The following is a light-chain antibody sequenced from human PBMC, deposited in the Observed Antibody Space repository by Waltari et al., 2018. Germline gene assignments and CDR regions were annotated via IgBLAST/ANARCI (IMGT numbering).Light chain of an antibody. CDR1: QSVSSN. CDR3: QQYNNWPLYT. CDR2: GAS. Sequence: ETVMTQSPATLSVSPGERATLSCRASQSVSSNLAWYQQKPGQAPSLLIYGASTRATAIPARFSGSRSGTEFTLTISSLQSEDFAVYYCQQYNNWPLYTFGQGTKLEIK. J-gene: IGKJ2*01. V-gene: IGKV3-15*01.